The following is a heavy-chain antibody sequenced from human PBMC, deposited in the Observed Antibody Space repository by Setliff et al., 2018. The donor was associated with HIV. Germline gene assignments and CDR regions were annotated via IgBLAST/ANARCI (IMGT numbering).Heavy chain of an antibody. Sequence: SETLSLTCTVSDDSISSNYWSWIRQSAGKGLEWVGRIYTGGSTNYNPSLESRLSLSEDTSRHQFSLKLTSVTADDTGIYYCARGPPFAYWGQGLLVTVSS. CDR3: ARGPPFAY. V-gene: IGHV4-4*07. CDR1: DDSISSNY. CDR2: IYTGGST. J-gene: IGHJ4*02.